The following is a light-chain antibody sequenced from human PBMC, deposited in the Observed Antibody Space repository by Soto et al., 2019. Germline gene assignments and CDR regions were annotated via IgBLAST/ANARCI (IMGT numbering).Light chain of an antibody. J-gene: IGLJ2*01. V-gene: IGLV2-14*02. CDR3: SSYTSSSTLVV. CDR1: NSDLGSYNL. Sequence: QSVLTQPASVSGSPGHSVTISCTGTNSDLGSYNLVSWFQQHPGKVPKVMIYEVTKRPSGVSDGFSGSKSDNTASLTISWLQAEDECDYYCSSYTSSSTLVVFGGGTKLTVL. CDR2: EVT.